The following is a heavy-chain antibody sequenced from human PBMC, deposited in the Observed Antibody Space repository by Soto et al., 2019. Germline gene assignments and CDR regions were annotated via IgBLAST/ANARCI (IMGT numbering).Heavy chain of an antibody. J-gene: IGHJ3*02. D-gene: IGHD2-15*01. CDR3: AKDSCSGGSCYSPAFDI. V-gene: IGHV3-30*18. CDR2: ISYDGSNK. CDR1: GFTFSSYG. Sequence: PGGSLRLSCAASGFTFSSYGMHWVRQAPGKGLEWVAVISYDGSNKYYADSVKGRFTISRDNSKNTLYLQMNSLRAEDTAVYYCAKDSCSGGSCYSPAFDIWGQGTMVTVSS.